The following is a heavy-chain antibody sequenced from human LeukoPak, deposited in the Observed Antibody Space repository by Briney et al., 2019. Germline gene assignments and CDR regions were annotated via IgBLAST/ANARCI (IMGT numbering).Heavy chain of an antibody. J-gene: IGHJ4*02. V-gene: IGHV4-59*01. D-gene: IGHD5-18*01. CDR3: ARGYSYGSRPPFFDY. CDR1: GGSISSYY. CDR2: IYYSGST. Sequence: SETLSHTCTVSGGSISSYYWSWIRQPPGKGLEWIGYIYYSGSTNYNPSLKSRVTISVDTSKNQFSLKLSSVTAADTAVYYCARGYSYGSRPPFFDYWGQGTLVTVSS.